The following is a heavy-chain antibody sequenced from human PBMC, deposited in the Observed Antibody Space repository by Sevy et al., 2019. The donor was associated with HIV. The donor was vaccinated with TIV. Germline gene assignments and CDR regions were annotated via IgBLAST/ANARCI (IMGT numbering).Heavy chain of an antibody. Sequence: GGSLRLSCAASGFTFSSYSMNWVRQAPGKGLEWVSSISSSSSYIYYADSVKGRFTISRDNAKNSLYLQMNSLRAEDTAVYYCASAQWLNWFDPWGRGTLVTVSS. CDR2: ISSSSSYI. J-gene: IGHJ5*02. CDR3: ASAQWLNWFDP. CDR1: GFTFSSYS. V-gene: IGHV3-21*01. D-gene: IGHD5-12*01.